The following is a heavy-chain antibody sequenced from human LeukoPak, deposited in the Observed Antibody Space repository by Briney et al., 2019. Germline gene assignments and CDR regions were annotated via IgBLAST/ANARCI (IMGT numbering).Heavy chain of an antibody. D-gene: IGHD6-19*01. CDR2: INPNSGGT. Sequence: GASVKVSCKASGYTFTGYYMHWVRQAPGQGLEWMGWINPNSGGTNYAQKFQGRVTMTRDTSISTAYMDLSRLRSDDTAVYYCARARAVAVANWFDPWGQGTLVTVSS. CDR1: GYTFTGYY. V-gene: IGHV1-2*02. J-gene: IGHJ5*02. CDR3: ARARAVAVANWFDP.